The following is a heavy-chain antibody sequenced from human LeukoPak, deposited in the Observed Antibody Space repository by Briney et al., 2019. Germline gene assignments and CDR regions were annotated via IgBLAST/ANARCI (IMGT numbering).Heavy chain of an antibody. CDR1: GFTFSYYA. J-gene: IGHJ4*02. CDR3: ARGYGSGSSHIDY. V-gene: IGHV3-21*01. Sequence: GGSLRLSCAASGFTFSYYAMNWVRQAPGKGLEWVSSISTRSTYIYYADSLKGRFTISRDNAENSLYLQMNSLRAEDTAVYYCARGYGSGSSHIDYWGQGTLVTVSS. CDR2: ISTRSTYI. D-gene: IGHD3-10*01.